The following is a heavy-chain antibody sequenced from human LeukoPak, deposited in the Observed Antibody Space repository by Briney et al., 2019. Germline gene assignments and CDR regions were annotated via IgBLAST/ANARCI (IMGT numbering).Heavy chain of an antibody. CDR2: INPNSGGT. D-gene: IGHD1-26*01. V-gene: IGHV1-2*02. Sequence: ASVKVSCKASGYTFTSYGISWVRQAPGQGLEWMGWINPNSGGTNYAQKFQGRVTMTRDTSISTAYMELSRLRSDDTAVYYCARNWFSDYFFDYWGQGTLVTVSS. J-gene: IGHJ4*02. CDR3: ARNWFSDYFFDY. CDR1: GYTFTSYG.